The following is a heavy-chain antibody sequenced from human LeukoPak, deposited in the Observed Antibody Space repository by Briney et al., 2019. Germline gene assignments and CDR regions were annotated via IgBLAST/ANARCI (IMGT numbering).Heavy chain of an antibody. CDR2: IYYSGST. J-gene: IGHJ5*02. V-gene: IGHV4-39*07. CDR1: GGSISSSSYY. Sequence: SETLSLTCTVSGGSISSSSYYWGWIRQPPGKGLEWIGSIYYSGSTYYNPSLKSRVTISVDTSKNQFSLKLSSVTAADTAVYYCARREDNWNDGDWFDPWGQGTLVTVSS. D-gene: IGHD1-1*01. CDR3: ARREDNWNDGDWFDP.